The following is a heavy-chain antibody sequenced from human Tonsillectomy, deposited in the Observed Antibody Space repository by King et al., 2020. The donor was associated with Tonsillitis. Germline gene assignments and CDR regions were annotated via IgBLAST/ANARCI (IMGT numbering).Heavy chain of an antibody. CDR1: GFTFSSYA. V-gene: IGHV3-23*04. CDR2: ISGSSYST. J-gene: IGHJ4*02. D-gene: IGHD6-19*01. CDR3: AKLPHSSGWSSPFDY. Sequence: VQLVESGGGLVQPGGSLRLSCAASGFTFSSYAMGWVRQAPGKGLEWVSTISGSSYSTYYPDSVKGRFTISRDNSNHTLYLQMHSLRPEDTALYYCAKLPHSSGWSSPFDYWGQGTLVTVSS.